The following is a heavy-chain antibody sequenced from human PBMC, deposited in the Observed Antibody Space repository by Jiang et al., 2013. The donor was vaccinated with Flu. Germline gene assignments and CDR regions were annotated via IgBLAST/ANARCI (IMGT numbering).Heavy chain of an antibody. CDR3: AKDLGYIVATSSYGMDV. D-gene: IGHD5-12*01. CDR2: ISYDGSNK. Sequence: VQLLESGGGVVQPGRSLRLSCAASGFTFSSYGMHWVRQAPGKGLEWVAVISYDGSNKYYADSVKGRFTISRDNSKNTLYLQMNSLRAEDTAVYYCAKDLGYIVATSSYGMDVWGQGTTVTVSS. J-gene: IGHJ6*02. CDR1: GFTFSSYG. V-gene: IGHV3-30*18.